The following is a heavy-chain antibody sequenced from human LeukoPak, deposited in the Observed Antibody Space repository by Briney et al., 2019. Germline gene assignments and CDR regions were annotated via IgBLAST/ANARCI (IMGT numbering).Heavy chain of an antibody. Sequence: SETLSLTRAVSGGSISSSNWWSWVRQPPGKGLEWIGEIYHSGSTNYNPSLKSRVTISVDKSKNQFSLKLSSVTAADTAVYYCARAKSTVVDAFDIWGQGTMVTVSS. CDR1: GGSISSSNW. V-gene: IGHV4-4*02. CDR2: IYHSGST. J-gene: IGHJ3*02. D-gene: IGHD4-23*01. CDR3: ARAKSTVVDAFDI.